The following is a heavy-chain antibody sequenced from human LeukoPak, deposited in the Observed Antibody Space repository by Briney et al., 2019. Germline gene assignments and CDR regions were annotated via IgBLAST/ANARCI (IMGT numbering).Heavy chain of an antibody. CDR3: AKVVQYTASTGTGLDY. D-gene: IGHD6-13*01. V-gene: IGHV3-33*06. Sequence: GGSLRLSCAASGFTFSNYGMHWVRQAPGKGLHWVAVIWYDGSYKYYADSVKGRFTISRDNSKNTLYLQMNSLGAEDTAVYYCAKVVQYTASTGTGLDYWGQGTLVTVSS. CDR1: GFTFSNYG. CDR2: IWYDGSYK. J-gene: IGHJ4*02.